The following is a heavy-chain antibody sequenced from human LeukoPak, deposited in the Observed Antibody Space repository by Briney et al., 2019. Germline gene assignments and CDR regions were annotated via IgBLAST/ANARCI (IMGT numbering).Heavy chain of an antibody. CDR2: IYYSGST. Sequence: SETLSLTCTVSGGSISSYYWSWIRQPPGKGLEWIGHIYYSGSTHYDPSLKSRVTISVDTSKNQFSLKLSSVTAADTAVYYCARHVGNSGSGSYLTYFDYWGQGTLVTVSS. CDR3: ARHVGNSGSGSYLTYFDY. J-gene: IGHJ4*02. D-gene: IGHD3-10*01. V-gene: IGHV4-59*08. CDR1: GGSISSYY.